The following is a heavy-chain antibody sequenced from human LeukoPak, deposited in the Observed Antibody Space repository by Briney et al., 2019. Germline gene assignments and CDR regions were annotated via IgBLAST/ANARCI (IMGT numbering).Heavy chain of an antibody. J-gene: IGHJ6*03. V-gene: IGHV4-39*07. D-gene: IGHD6-19*01. CDR3: AREIAVAGNDYYYMDV. CDR2: IYYSGST. Sequence: GSLRLSCAASGFTFSSYSMNWVRQPPGKGLEWIGSIYYSGSTYYNPSLKSRVTISVDTSKNQFSLKLSSVTAADTAVYYCAREIAVAGNDYYYMDVWGKGTTVTVSS. CDR1: GFTFSSYS.